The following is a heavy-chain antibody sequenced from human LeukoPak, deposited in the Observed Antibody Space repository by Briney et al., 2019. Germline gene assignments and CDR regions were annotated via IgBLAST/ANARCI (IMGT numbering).Heavy chain of an antibody. CDR2: IYPGDSDT. D-gene: IGHD4/OR15-4a*01. CDR3: ARPLLWWPQVGYFDY. V-gene: IGHV5-51*01. J-gene: IGHJ4*02. CDR1: GYSFTSYW. Sequence: GESLKISCKGSGYSFTSYWIGWVRQMPGKGLEWMGIIYPGDSDTRYSPSFQGQVTISADKSISTAYMELSRLRSDDTAVYYCARPLLWWPQVGYFDYWGQGALVTVSS.